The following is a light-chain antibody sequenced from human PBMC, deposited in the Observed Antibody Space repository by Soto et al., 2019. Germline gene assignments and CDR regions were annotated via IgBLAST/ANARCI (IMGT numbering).Light chain of an antibody. CDR3: QQYGYQVT. CDR2: GAS. CDR1: QTISNNN. V-gene: IGKV3-20*01. Sequence: EGGWSQYLGPLSFSPGERATLSSRASQTISNNNFAWYQQKPGQPPRLIINGASFRATGIPDRFSGSESGTDFTVTISRLQPEFSAVYYSQQYGYQVTFGEGTKV. J-gene: IGKJ1*01.